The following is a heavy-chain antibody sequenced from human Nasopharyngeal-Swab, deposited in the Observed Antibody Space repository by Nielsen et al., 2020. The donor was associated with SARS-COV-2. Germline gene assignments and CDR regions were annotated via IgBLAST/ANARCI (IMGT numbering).Heavy chain of an antibody. D-gene: IGHD4-17*01. CDR3: ARDDYGDYSVDY. CDR2: INPNSGGT. Sequence: ASVKVSCKASGYTFTAYYMHWVRQAPGQGLEWMGWINPNSGGTNYAQKFQGRVTMTRDTSISTAYMELSRLRSDDTAVYYCARDDYGDYSVDYWGQGTLVTVSS. CDR1: GYTFTAYY. J-gene: IGHJ4*02. V-gene: IGHV1-2*02.